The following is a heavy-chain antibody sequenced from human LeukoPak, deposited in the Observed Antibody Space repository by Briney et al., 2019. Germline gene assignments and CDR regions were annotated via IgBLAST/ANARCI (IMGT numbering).Heavy chain of an antibody. CDR1: GGSISNYY. D-gene: IGHD4-11*01. V-gene: IGHV4-59*01. Sequence: PSETLSLTCTVSGGSISNYYWTWIRQPPGKGLEWIGYIYYSGSTNYNPSLKSRVTISVDTSKNQFSLKLSSVTAADTAMYYCARASDRLQPPDYWGQGTLVTASS. CDR2: IYYSGST. J-gene: IGHJ4*02. CDR3: ARASDRLQPPDY.